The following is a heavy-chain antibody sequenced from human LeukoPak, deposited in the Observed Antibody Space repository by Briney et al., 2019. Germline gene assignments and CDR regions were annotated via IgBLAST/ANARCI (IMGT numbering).Heavy chain of an antibody. J-gene: IGHJ3*02. CDR1: GFTVSSNY. CDR2: IYSGGST. CDR3: ASGWNSGSYYSYPAFDI. Sequence: GGSLRLSCAASGFTVSSNYMSWVRQAPGKGLEWVSVIYSGGSTYYADSVKGGFTISRDNSKNTLYLQMNSLRAEDTAVYYCASGWNSGSYYSYPAFDIWGQGTMVTVSS. V-gene: IGHV3-66*01. D-gene: IGHD1-26*01.